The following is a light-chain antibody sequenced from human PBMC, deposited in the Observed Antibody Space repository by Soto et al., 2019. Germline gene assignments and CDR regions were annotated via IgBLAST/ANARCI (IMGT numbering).Light chain of an antibody. Sequence: EIVLTQSPGTLSLSQGDSATLSCRASQIVSSSALAWYQQKPGQAPRLLIYGASTMANGIPDRFRGSGSGHDCTLTMSRLDPDDFAVYYRHPSGGSPLDTFGPGTKLEIK. CDR3: HPSGGSPLDT. CDR1: QIVSSSA. V-gene: IGKV3-20*01. CDR2: GAS. J-gene: IGKJ2*01.